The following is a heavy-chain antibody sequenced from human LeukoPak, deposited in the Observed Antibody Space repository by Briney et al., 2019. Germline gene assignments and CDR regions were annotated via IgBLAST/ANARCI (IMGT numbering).Heavy chain of an antibody. J-gene: IGHJ4*02. D-gene: IGHD4-17*01. Sequence: GSLRLSCAASGFTFSSYSINWVRQAPGKGLEWIGHIYTSGNTNYNPSLKSRVTMSVDTSESQFSLTLTSVTAADTAVYYCARGPTTVTRAFDYWGQGTLVTVSS. V-gene: IGHV4-59*10. CDR3: ARGPTTVTRAFDY. CDR2: IYTSGNT. CDR1: GFTFSSYS.